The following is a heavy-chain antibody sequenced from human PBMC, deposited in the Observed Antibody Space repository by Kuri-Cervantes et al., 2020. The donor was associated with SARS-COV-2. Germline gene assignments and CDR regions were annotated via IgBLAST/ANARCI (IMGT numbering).Heavy chain of an antibody. CDR2: INHSGST. Sequence: GSLRLSCTVSGGSISSSSYYWSWIRQPPGKGLEWIGEINHSGSTNYNPSLKSRVTISVDTSKNQFSLKLSSVTAADTAVYYCAGWPVVPAANPKWGIDYWGQGTLVTVSS. CDR1: GGSISSSSYY. CDR3: AGWPVVPAANPKWGIDY. J-gene: IGHJ4*02. D-gene: IGHD2-2*01. V-gene: IGHV4-39*07.